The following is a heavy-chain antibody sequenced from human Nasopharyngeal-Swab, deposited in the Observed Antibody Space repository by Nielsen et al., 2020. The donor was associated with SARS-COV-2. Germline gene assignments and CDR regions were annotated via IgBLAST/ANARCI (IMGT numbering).Heavy chain of an antibody. J-gene: IGHJ6*02. V-gene: IGHV3-11*01. D-gene: IGHD3-3*01. CDR1: GFIFSDYY. CDR3: ARDITWFTISGDGMDV. Sequence: GESLKISCAASGFIFSDYYMSWIRQAPGKGLEWVSYISSSGSTIYYADSVKGRFTISRDNAKNSLYLQMNSLRAEDTAVYYCARDITWFTISGDGMDVWGQGTTVTVSS. CDR2: ISSSGSTI.